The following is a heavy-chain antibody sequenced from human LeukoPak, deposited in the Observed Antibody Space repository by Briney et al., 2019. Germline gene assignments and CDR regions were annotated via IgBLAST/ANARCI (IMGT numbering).Heavy chain of an antibody. CDR1: GYTFTSYG. CDR3: ARWGGDIVVVVAANNWFDP. J-gene: IGHJ5*02. Sequence: GASVKVSCKASGYTFTSYGISWVRQAPGQGLEWMGWISAYNGNTNYAQKLQGRVTMTTDTSTRTAYMELRSLRSDDTAVYYCARWGGDIVVVVAANNWFDPWGQGTLVTVSS. D-gene: IGHD2-15*01. CDR2: ISAYNGNT. V-gene: IGHV1-18*01.